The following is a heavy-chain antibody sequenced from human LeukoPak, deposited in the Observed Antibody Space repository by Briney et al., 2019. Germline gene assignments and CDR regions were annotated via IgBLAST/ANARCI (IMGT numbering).Heavy chain of an antibody. CDR3: ARVPRSLSSSGYSYGPFDY. CDR2: IIPILGIA. V-gene: IGHV1-69*04. D-gene: IGHD5-18*01. J-gene: IGHJ4*02. Sequence: GASVKVSCKASGGTFSSYAISWVRQAPGQGLEWMGRIIPILGIANYAQKFQGRVTITADKSTSTAYMELSSLRSEDTAVYYCARVPRSLSSSGYSYGPFDYWGQGTLVTVSS. CDR1: GGTFSSYA.